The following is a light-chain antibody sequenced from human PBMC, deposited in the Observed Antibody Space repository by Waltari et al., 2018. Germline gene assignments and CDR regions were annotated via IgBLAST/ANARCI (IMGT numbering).Light chain of an antibody. Sequence: EVVLTQSPATLSLSPGERATLSCRASQSVDNFLAWYQQTPGQAPRLLIYAASPRATGVPARFSGSGSGTDFTLTISSLEPEDGAVYYCQQRAHWPPLTFGGGTKVEIK. V-gene: IGKV3-11*01. J-gene: IGKJ4*01. CDR1: QSVDNF. CDR3: QQRAHWPPLT. CDR2: AAS.